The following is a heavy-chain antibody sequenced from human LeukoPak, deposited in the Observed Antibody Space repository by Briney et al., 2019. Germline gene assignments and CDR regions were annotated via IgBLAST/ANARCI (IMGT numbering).Heavy chain of an antibody. CDR2: IRSKAYGETT. V-gene: IGHV3-49*03. J-gene: IGHJ4*02. CDR1: GFTFGDYT. CDR3: TTDWGYSNSGVFDF. Sequence: GGSLRLSCITSGFTFGDYTMSWLRQAPGKGLEWVGFIRSKAYGETTEYAASVKGRFTISRDDSKSIAYLRMNSLKAEDTAVYYCTTDWGYSNSGVFDFWCLGTRDSVS. D-gene: IGHD6-13*01.